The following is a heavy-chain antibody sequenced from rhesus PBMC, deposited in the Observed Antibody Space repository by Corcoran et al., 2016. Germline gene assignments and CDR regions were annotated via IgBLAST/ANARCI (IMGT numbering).Heavy chain of an antibody. CDR3: TRAPTGFGFDV. V-gene: IGHV3-153*02. J-gene: IGHJ5-1*01. CDR2: IRSKAYGGTA. D-gene: IGHD2-21*01. CDR1: GFTCRDYA. Sequence: EVPLVESGGGLVQPGGSLRLSCAASGFTCRDYAVAWVPPAPGKGLEWVGFIRSKAYGGTADYAASVKGRFTISRDDSKNTAYLQMSSLKTEDTAVYYCTRAPTGFGFDVWGPGVLVTVSS.